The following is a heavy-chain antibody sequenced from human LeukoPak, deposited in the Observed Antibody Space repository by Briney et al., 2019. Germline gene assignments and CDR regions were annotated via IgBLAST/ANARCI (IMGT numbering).Heavy chain of an antibody. CDR1: GGSISSYY. J-gene: IGHJ4*02. Sequence: SETLSLTCTVSGGSISSYYWSWIRHPPGGGLEWIGTIHYSGSTAFNPSLTGRLAMSVYPSMNQFSLRLTSVTAADTAVYYCARLSCSGDGCKSAWDDYWGQGVLVTVSS. V-gene: IGHV4-59*04. D-gene: IGHD2-15*01. CDR2: IHYSGST. CDR3: ARLSCSGDGCKSAWDDY.